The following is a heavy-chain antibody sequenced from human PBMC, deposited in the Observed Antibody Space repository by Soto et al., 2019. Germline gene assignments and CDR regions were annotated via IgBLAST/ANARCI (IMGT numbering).Heavy chain of an antibody. V-gene: IGHV1-2*02. Sequence: ASVKVSCKASGYTLTGYYMHWVRQAPGQGLEWMGWINPNSGGTNYAQKVQGRVTMTRDTSISTAYMELSRLSSDDTAVYYCARDANWNGYYYGMDVWGQGTTVTVSS. CDR3: ARDANWNGYYYGMDV. CDR2: INPNSGGT. J-gene: IGHJ6*02. CDR1: GYTLTGYY. D-gene: IGHD1-20*01.